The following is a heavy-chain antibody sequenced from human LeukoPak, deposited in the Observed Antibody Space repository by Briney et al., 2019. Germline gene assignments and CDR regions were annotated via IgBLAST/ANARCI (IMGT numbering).Heavy chain of an antibody. Sequence: GGSLRLSCAASGFIFSSYAMHWVRQAPGKGLEWVAVISYDGSNKYYADSVKGRFTISRDNSKNTPYLQMNSLRAGDTAVYYCARDLGCTNGVCYPPNWFDPWGQGTLVTVSS. V-gene: IGHV3-30-3*01. D-gene: IGHD2-8*01. CDR3: ARDLGCTNGVCYPPNWFDP. CDR1: GFIFSSYA. J-gene: IGHJ5*02. CDR2: ISYDGSNK.